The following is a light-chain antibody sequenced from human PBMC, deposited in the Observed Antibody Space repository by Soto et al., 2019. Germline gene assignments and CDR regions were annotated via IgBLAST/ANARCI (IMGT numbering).Light chain of an antibody. CDR2: DAS. Sequence: EIVLTQSPATLSLSPEERATLSCRASQSVSSYLAWYQQKPGQAPRLLIYDASNRATGIPARFSGSGSGTDFTLTISSLEPEDFAVYYCQQYGSSPRTFGQGTKVDIK. V-gene: IGKV3-11*01. J-gene: IGKJ1*01. CDR3: QQYGSSPRT. CDR1: QSVSSY.